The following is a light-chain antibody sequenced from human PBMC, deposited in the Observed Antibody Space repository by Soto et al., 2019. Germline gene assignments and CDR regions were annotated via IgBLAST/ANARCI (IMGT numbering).Light chain of an antibody. J-gene: IGLJ1*01. CDR2: EAF. Sequence: QSALTQPASVSGSPGQSITISCTGTSSDVGSYNLVSWYQQHPGTAPKLMIYEAFKRPSGVSNRFSGPKSGDTASLTISGLQAEDEADYYCCSYAGSTTLYVFGTGTKVTV. CDR1: SSDVGSYNL. CDR3: CSYAGSTTLYV. V-gene: IGLV2-23*01.